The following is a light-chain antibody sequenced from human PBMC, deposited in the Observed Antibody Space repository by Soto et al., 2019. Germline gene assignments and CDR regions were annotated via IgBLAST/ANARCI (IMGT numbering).Light chain of an antibody. CDR3: QQYDKWPYT. Sequence: EIVLTQSPATLSVSPGGRATLSCRTSQSVGSNLAWYQQKPGQAPRLLMYGAFIRAPGFPVTFRGTGSGSEFTLTISSLQSEDGALYYCQQYDKWPYTFGQGTNLEIK. V-gene: IGKV3-15*01. CDR2: GAF. CDR1: QSVGSN. J-gene: IGKJ2*01.